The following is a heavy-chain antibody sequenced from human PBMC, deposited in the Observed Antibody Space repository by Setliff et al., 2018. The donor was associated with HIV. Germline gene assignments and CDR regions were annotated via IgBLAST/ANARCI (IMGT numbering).Heavy chain of an antibody. V-gene: IGHV4-38-2*01. D-gene: IGHD5-12*01. CDR2: MFHSGNT. CDR3: ARGKSGSYDAYDM. CDR1: GYSISNGYY. J-gene: IGHJ3*02. Sequence: SETLSLTCAVSGYSISNGYYRGWLRQSPGKGLEWIGSMFHSGNTYYNPSLESRVSMSVDTSTNQVSLQLSSVTAADTAVYYCARGKSGSYDAYDMWGQGTMVTVSS.